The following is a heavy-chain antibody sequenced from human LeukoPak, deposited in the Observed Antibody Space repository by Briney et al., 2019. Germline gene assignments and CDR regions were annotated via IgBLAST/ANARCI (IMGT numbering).Heavy chain of an antibody. V-gene: IGHV4-59*01. CDR3: ARGIAPSLDY. D-gene: IGHD6-13*01. Sequence: SETLSLTCTVSGGSISSYYWSWIRQPPGKGLEWIGYIYYRGSTNYNPSLKSRVTISVDTSKNQFSLKLSSVTAADTAVYYCARGIAPSLDYWGQGTLVTASS. CDR1: GGSISSYY. J-gene: IGHJ4*02. CDR2: IYYRGST.